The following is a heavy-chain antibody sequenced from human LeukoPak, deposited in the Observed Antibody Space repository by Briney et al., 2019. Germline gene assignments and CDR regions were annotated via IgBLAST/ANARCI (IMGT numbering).Heavy chain of an antibody. V-gene: IGHV1-8*01. CDR2: MNPNSGNT. J-gene: IGHJ6*02. Sequence: ASVKVSCKASGYTFTSYDINWVRQTTGQGLEWMGWMNPNSGNTGYAQKFQGRVSMTRDTSISTAYMELSSLRSEDTAVYYCARGPVEAVFGVSTEDWGQGTTVTVSS. CDR1: GYTFTSYD. D-gene: IGHD3-10*02. CDR3: ARGPVEAVFGVSTED.